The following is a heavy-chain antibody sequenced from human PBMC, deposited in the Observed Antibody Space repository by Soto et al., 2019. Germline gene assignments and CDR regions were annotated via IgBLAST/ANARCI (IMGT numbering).Heavy chain of an antibody. CDR2: IYHSGST. CDR1: GGSISSSNW. J-gene: IGHJ3*02. CDR3: ARDNCSGGTCYHGFDI. Sequence: QVQLQESGPGLLKPSGTLSLTCAVSGGSISSSNWWSWVRQPPGKGLEWIGKIYHSGSTNYNPSLKSRATILVDKSKSLFSLKLSSVTAADTAVYYCARDNCSGGTCYHGFDIWGQGTMVTVSS. D-gene: IGHD2-15*01. V-gene: IGHV4-4*02.